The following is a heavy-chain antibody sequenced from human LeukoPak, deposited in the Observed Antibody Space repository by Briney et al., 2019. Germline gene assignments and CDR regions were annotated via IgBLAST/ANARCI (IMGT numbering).Heavy chain of an antibody. CDR3: ARAPEYCSGGSCTRGLGLY. CDR1: GFTLSSYM. D-gene: IGHD2-15*01. V-gene: IGHV3-48*04. J-gene: IGHJ4*02. Sequence: GGSLRLSCVASGFTLSSYMMSWVRQAPGRGLEWVSYLSDSGTIMYYADSVKGRFTISRDNAKNSLFLQMNSLRAEDTAVYYCARAPEYCSGGSCTRGLGLYWGQGTLVTVSS. CDR2: LSDSGTIM.